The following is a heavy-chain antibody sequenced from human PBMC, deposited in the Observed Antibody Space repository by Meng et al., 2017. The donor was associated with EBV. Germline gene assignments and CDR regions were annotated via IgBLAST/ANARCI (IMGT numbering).Heavy chain of an antibody. CDR3: ARVGIAVAGTGDY. CDR1: GYTFTGYY. V-gene: IGHV1-2*06. CDR2: INPNSGGT. Sequence: QVQLLQSGGEVKKPRASVKVPCKASGYTFTGYYMHWVRQAPGQGLEWMGRINPNSGGTNYAQKFQGRVTMTRDTSISTAYMELSRLRSDDTAVYYCARVGIAVAGTGDYWGQGTLVTVSS. D-gene: IGHD6-19*01. J-gene: IGHJ4*02.